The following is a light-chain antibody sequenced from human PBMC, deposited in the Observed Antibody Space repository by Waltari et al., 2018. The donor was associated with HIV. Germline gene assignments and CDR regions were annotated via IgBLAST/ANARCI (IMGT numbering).Light chain of an antibody. V-gene: IGLV2-8*01. CDR3: SSYAGSNTYV. CDR2: EVS. CDR1: SSDVGGYNY. Sequence: QSALTQPPSASGSPGQSVTISCTGTSSDVGGYNYVPWSQQHPGKAPKLMIYEVSKRPSGVPDRFFGSKSGNTASLTVSGLQAEDEADYYCSSYAGSNTYVFGTGTKVTVL. J-gene: IGLJ1*01.